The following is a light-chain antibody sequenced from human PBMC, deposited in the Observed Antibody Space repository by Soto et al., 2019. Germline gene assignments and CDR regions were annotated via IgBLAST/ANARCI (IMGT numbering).Light chain of an antibody. Sequence: QSVLTQPPSASGSPGQSATISCTGAASDIGAYNFVSWYQQYPGKAPKLMIYEVYKRPSGVPDRFSGSKFGNTASLTVSGLQPEDEADYYCTSCAGSDKLIFGGGTKLTVL. J-gene: IGLJ2*01. CDR2: EVY. CDR3: TSCAGSDKLI. CDR1: ASDIGAYNF. V-gene: IGLV2-8*01.